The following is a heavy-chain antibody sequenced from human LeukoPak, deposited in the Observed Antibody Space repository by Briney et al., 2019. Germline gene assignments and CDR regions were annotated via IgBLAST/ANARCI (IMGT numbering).Heavy chain of an antibody. J-gene: IGHJ5*02. V-gene: IGHV3-30*02. CDR1: GFIFSSYG. Sequence: PGGSLRLSCAASGFIFSSYGMHWVRQAPGKGLEWVAFIRYDGSNKYYADSVKGRFTISRDNSKNTLYLQMNSLRAEDTAVYYCAKRTYRRLRYFGWLQGSWGQGTLVTVSS. CDR2: IRYDGSNK. CDR3: AKRTYRRLRYFGWLQGS. D-gene: IGHD3-9*01.